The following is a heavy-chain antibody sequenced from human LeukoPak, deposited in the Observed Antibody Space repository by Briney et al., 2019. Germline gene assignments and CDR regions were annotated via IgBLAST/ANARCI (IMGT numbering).Heavy chain of an antibody. D-gene: IGHD3-22*01. CDR2: IYTSGST. V-gene: IGHV4-4*07. CDR1: GGSISSYY. J-gene: IGHJ6*03. Sequence: SETLSLTCTVSGGSISSYYWSWIRQPAGKGLEWIGRIYTSGSTNYNPSLKSRVTMSVDTSKNQFSLELSSVTAADTAVYYCARDGYYYDSSGYTIATYYYYYMDVWSKGTTVTVSS. CDR3: ARDGYYYDSSGYTIATYYYYYMDV.